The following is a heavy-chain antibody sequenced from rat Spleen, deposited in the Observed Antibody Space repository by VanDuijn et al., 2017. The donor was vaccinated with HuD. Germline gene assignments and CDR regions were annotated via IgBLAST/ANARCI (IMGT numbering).Heavy chain of an antibody. CDR2: ISYDGSST. CDR1: GFTFSDYY. V-gene: IGHV5-29*01. Sequence: EVQLVESDGGLVQPGRSLKLSCAASGFTFSDYYMAWVRQAPTKGLEWVATISYDGSSTYYRDSVKGRFTISRDNAKSTLYLQMDSLRSEDTATYYCARHGRSYSSYMDWGQGVMVTVSS. D-gene: IGHD1-2*01. J-gene: IGHJ2*01. CDR3: ARHGRSYSSYMD.